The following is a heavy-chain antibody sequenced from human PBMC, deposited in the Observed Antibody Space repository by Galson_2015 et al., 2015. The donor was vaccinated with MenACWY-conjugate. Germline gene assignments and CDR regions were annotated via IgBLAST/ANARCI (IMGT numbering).Heavy chain of an antibody. D-gene: IGHD5-12*01. Sequence: SLRLSCAASGFTFSDYAMAWVRQAPGKGLEWVSTITGGARTTYYADSVKGRFTTSRDNSKNTVDVQMNSLRAEDTAVYYCAEDVQSGHGYGALDSSGHGTMVTVS. CDR1: GFTFSDYA. J-gene: IGHJ3*02. CDR3: AEDVQSGHGYGALDS. CDR2: ITGGARTT. V-gene: IGHV3-23*01.